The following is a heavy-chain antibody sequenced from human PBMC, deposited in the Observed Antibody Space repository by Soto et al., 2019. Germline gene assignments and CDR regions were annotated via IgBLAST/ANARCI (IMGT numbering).Heavy chain of an antibody. Sequence: GGSLRLSCAASGFTFSSYSMNWVRQAPGKGLEWVSSISSSSSYIYYADSVKGRFTISRDNAKNSLYLQMNSLRALDTAVYYCARDLTRLHLSGIAAAGEHEVYYGMDVWGQGTTVTVSS. CDR3: ARDLTRLHLSGIAAAGEHEVYYGMDV. D-gene: IGHD6-13*01. J-gene: IGHJ6*02. CDR2: ISSSSSYI. V-gene: IGHV3-21*01. CDR1: GFTFSSYS.